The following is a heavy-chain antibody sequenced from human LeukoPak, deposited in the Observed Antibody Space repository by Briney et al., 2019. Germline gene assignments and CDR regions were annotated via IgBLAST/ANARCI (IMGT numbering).Heavy chain of an antibody. CDR2: MNPNSGNT. V-gene: IGHV1-8*01. D-gene: IGHD6-19*01. J-gene: IGHJ4*02. CDR1: GYSFTSYD. Sequence: GASVKVSCKASGYSFTSYDINWVRQATGQGLEWMGWMNPNSGNTGYAQKFQGRVTMTRNTSISTAYMELSSLRSVDTAVYYCARGSKRAGYFDYWGQGTLVTVSS. CDR3: ARGSKRAGYFDY.